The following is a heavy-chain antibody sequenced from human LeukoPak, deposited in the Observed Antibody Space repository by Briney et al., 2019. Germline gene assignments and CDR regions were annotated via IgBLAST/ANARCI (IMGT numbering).Heavy chain of an antibody. D-gene: IGHD1-7*01. J-gene: IGHJ4*02. V-gene: IGHV3-30*03. CDR3: ATGNYNKPFDY. CDR1: GFSFRSYG. Sequence: GGSLRLSCAASGFSFRSYGMHWVRQAPGTGLEWVALISYHGSDKYSADSVKGRFTISRDNSKNTLYLQMNSMRVEDTAMYYCATGNYNKPFDYWGQGTLVTVSS. CDR2: ISYHGSDK.